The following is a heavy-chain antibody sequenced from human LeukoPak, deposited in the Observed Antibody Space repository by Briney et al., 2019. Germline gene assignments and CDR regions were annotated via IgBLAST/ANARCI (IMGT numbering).Heavy chain of an antibody. J-gene: IGHJ4*02. CDR3: AKDRAGYNVKGSDS. Sequence: ARGSLRLSCAASGFSFGGYAMAWVRQAPGKGLEWISSISGSGATANYADSVRGRFIISRDNSANRLDLQMNSLRVEDAAVYYCAKDRAGYNVKGSDSWGQGTLVTVSS. V-gene: IGHV3-23*01. CDR1: GFSFGGYA. CDR2: ISGSGATA. D-gene: IGHD5-24*01.